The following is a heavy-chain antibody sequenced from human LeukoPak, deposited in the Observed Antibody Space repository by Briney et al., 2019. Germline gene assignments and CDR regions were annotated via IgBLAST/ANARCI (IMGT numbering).Heavy chain of an antibody. D-gene: IGHD3-3*01. J-gene: IGHJ5*02. Sequence: SETLSLTCTVSGYSISSGYYWGWIRQPPGKGLEWIGSIYHSGSTYYNPSLKSRVTISVDTSKNQFSLKLSSVTAADTAVYYCARRGHDFWSGSEWFDPWGQGTLVTVSS. CDR3: ARRGHDFWSGSEWFDP. V-gene: IGHV4-38-2*02. CDR2: IYHSGST. CDR1: GYSISSGYY.